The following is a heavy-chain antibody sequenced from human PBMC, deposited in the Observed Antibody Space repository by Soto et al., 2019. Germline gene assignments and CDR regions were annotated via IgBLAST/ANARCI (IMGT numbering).Heavy chain of an antibody. Sequence: EVQLLESGGDLVQPGGSLRLSCAASGFTFSSYAMSWVRQDPRKGLRWVSTVDRSGSNTYYTDSVKGRFTISRDNSKNTLFLQMNSLTAEDTAVYYCAKIGDPTYGNWYFDLWGRGTLITVSS. J-gene: IGHJ2*01. CDR3: AKIGDPTYGNWYFDL. V-gene: IGHV3-23*01. D-gene: IGHD3-10*01. CDR2: VDRSGSNT. CDR1: GFTFSSYA.